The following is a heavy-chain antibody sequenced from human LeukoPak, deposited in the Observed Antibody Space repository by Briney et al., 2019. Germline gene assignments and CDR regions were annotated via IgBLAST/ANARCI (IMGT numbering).Heavy chain of an antibody. CDR3: ARHFSRGRVGP. Sequence: SETLSLTCTVSGGSISSSSYYWGWFRQPPGKGLEWIGEINHSGSTNYNPSLKSRVTISVDTSKNQFSLKLSSVTAADTAVYYCARHFSRGRVGPWGQGTLVTVSS. D-gene: IGHD1-26*01. V-gene: IGHV4-39*01. J-gene: IGHJ5*02. CDR2: INHSGST. CDR1: GGSISSSSYY.